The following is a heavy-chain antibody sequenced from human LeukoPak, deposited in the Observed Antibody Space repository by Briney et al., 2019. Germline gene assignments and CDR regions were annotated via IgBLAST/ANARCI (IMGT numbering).Heavy chain of an antibody. CDR2: ISDSGGTT. CDR1: GCTFAGYA. Sequence: PGGALRLSCAASGCTFAGYAMSWVRQAPGKGLEWVSGISDSGGTTYYADSVKGRFTISRDNSKNTLYLQMNSLRAEDTATYYCAREDPGPFDAFDTWGQGAKVTVSS. V-gene: IGHV3-23*01. CDR3: AREDPGPFDAFDT. J-gene: IGHJ3*02.